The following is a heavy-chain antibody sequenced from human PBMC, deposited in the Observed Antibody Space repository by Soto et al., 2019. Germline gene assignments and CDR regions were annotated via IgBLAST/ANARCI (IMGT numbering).Heavy chain of an antibody. V-gene: IGHV6-1*01. CDR1: GDSVSSNSAA. J-gene: IGHJ5*02. CDR2: TYYRSKWYN. Sequence: CAISGDSVSSNSAAWNWIRQSPSRGLEWLGRTYYRSKWYNDYAVSVKSRITINPDTSKNQFSLQLNSVTPEDMAVYYCARDFRVVVPAAPSNWFDPWGQGTLVTVSS. CDR3: ARDFRVVVPAAPSNWFDP. D-gene: IGHD2-2*01.